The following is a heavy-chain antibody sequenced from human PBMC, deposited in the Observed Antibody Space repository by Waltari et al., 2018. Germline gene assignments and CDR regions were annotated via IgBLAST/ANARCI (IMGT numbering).Heavy chain of an antibody. D-gene: IGHD3-16*01. CDR3: AITFLGVPGY. J-gene: IGHJ4*02. CDR2: IYYSGST. Sequence: QLQLQESGPGLVKPSETLSLTCTVSGGSISSSSYYWGGIRQPPGKGLEWIGSIYYSGSTYYNPSLRSRVTISVDTSKNQFSLKLSSVTAADTAVYYCAITFLGVPGYWGQGTLVTVSS. V-gene: IGHV4-39*01. CDR1: GGSISSSSYY.